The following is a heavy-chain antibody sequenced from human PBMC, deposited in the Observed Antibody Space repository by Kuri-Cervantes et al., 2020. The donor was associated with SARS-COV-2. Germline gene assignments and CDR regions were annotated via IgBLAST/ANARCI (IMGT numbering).Heavy chain of an antibody. Sequence: GESLKISCAASGFTFSSYAMHWVRQAPGKGLEWVAVISYDGSNKYYADSVKGRFTISRDNSKNTLYLQMNSLRAEDTAVYYCSAGTKYLDWYFDLWGRGTLVTVSS. CDR3: SAGTKYLDWYFDL. D-gene: IGHD6-13*01. CDR2: ISYDGSNK. V-gene: IGHV3-30-3*01. J-gene: IGHJ2*01. CDR1: GFTFSSYA.